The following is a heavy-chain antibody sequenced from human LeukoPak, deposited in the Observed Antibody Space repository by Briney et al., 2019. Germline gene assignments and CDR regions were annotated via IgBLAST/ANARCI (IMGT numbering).Heavy chain of an antibody. J-gene: IGHJ2*01. CDR3: ARGPWGFWYFDL. CDR1: GGSSSSYY. Sequence: PSETLSLTCTVSGGSSSSYYWSWIRQPPGKGLEWIGSIYYSGSTDYNPSLTSRVTISVDTSKNQFSLNLRSVTAADTAVYYCARGPWGFWYFDLWGRGTLVTVSS. D-gene: IGHD7-27*01. V-gene: IGHV4-59*01. CDR2: IYYSGST.